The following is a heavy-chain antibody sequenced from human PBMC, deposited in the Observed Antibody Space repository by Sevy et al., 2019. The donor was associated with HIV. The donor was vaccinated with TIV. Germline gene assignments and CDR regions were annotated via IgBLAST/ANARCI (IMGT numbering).Heavy chain of an antibody. CDR3: ARDWLYSNYYYGMDV. CDR1: GYSFTSYW. V-gene: IGHV5-51*01. Sequence: GGSLRLSCKGSGYSFTSYWIGWVRQMPGKGLEWMGIIYPGDSDTRYSPSFQGQVTISADKSISTAYLQWSSLKASDTAMYYCARDWLYSNYYYGMDVWGQGTTVTVSS. D-gene: IGHD2-2*02. CDR2: IYPGDSDT. J-gene: IGHJ6*02.